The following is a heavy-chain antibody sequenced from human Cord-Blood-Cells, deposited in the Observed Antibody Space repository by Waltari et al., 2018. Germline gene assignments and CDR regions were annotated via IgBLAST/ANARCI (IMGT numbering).Heavy chain of an antibody. V-gene: IGHV4-34*01. CDR3: ARGGELERPGRSKNWFDP. CDR1: GGSFSGYY. D-gene: IGHD1-1*01. Sequence: QFQLQQWGAGQLKPSETLSLPCALSGGSFSGYYWRWVLQPAGKGREWIGEINNSGSTNYNQTLKSRVTISVDTSKNQFSLKLSSVTAADTAVYYCARGGELERPGRSKNWFDPWGQGTLVTVSS. J-gene: IGHJ5*02. CDR2: INNSGST.